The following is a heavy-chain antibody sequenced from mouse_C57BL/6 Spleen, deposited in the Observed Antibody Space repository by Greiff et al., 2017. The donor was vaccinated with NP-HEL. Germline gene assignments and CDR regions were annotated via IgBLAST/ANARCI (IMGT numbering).Heavy chain of an antibody. V-gene: IGHV5-17*01. CDR3: ARGGNYVYYAMDY. J-gene: IGHJ4*01. Sequence: DVQLVESGGGLVKPGGSLKLSCAASGFTFSDYGMHWVRQAPEKGLEWVAYISSGSSTIYYADTVKGRFTISRDNAKNTLFLQMTSLRSEDTAMYYCARGGNYVYYAMDYWGQGTSVTVSS. CDR1: GFTFSDYG. CDR2: ISSGSSTI. D-gene: IGHD2-1*01.